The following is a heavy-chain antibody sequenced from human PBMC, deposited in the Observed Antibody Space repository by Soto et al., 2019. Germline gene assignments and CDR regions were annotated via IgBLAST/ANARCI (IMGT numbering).Heavy chain of an antibody. Sequence: QITLKESGPTLVKPTQTLTLTCTFSGFSLSTSGVGVGWIRQPPGKALEWLALIYWDDDKRYSTSLKSRLTITKDTSKNQVVLTMTNMDPVETATYYCANCARELGHFDYGGQGTLVTVSS. J-gene: IGHJ4*02. CDR3: ANCARELGHFDY. CDR1: GFSLSTSGVG. V-gene: IGHV2-5*02. CDR2: IYWDDDK. D-gene: IGHD6-6*01.